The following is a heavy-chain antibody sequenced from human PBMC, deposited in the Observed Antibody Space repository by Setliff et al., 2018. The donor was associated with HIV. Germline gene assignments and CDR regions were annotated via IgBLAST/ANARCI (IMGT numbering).Heavy chain of an antibody. D-gene: IGHD2-21*02. J-gene: IGHJ4*02. CDR3: ARAPIYCGGDCYLFDY. Sequence: EASVKVSCKASGYSFSDYYIHRVRQAPGHGFQWMGWIYPKSGDTNYEQKFQGRVTLTRDTSITTTYMELTRLTSDDTAIYYCARAPIYCGGDCYLFDYWGQGTLVTVSS. CDR2: IYPKSGDT. V-gene: IGHV1-2*02. CDR1: GYSFSDYY.